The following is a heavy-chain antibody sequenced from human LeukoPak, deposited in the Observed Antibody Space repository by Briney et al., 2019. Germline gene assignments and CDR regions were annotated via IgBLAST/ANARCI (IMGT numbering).Heavy chain of an antibody. V-gene: IGHV3-53*01. CDR2: IYSGGSI. CDR1: GFTVSTNH. Sequence: GGSLRLSCAASGFTVSTNHMSWVRQTPGKGLEWVSTIYSGGSIYYADSVKGRFTISRDNSKNTLYLQMNSLRVEDTAVYYCARGSRVTTRLDAFDIWGQGTMVTVSS. D-gene: IGHD4-17*01. CDR3: ARGSRVTTRLDAFDI. J-gene: IGHJ3*02.